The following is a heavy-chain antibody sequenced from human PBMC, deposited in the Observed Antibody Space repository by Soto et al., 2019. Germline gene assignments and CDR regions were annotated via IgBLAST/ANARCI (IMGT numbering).Heavy chain of an antibody. Sequence: SETLSLTCAVSGGSISSGGYSWSWIRQPLGKGLEWIGYIYHSGSTYYNPSLRSRCSMSLDTSENQFSLKLSSVTAADTAVYYCARSGRPLTEFHSWGQGILVTVSS. CDR2: IYHSGST. V-gene: IGHV4-30-2*05. CDR3: ARSGRPLTEFHS. J-gene: IGHJ4*02. D-gene: IGHD6-25*01. CDR1: GGSISSGGYS.